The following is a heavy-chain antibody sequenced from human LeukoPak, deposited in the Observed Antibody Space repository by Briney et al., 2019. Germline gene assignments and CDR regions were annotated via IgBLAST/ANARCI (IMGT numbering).Heavy chain of an antibody. CDR3: ATGEYSSSS. D-gene: IGHD6-6*01. CDR1: GYTFTSYD. J-gene: IGHJ4*02. CDR2: MNPNSSNT. Sequence: ASVKVSCKASGYTFTSYDINWVRQATGQGLEWMGWMNPNSSNTGYAQKFQGRVTITRNTSTSTAYMELSSLRSEDTAVYYCATGEYSSSSWGQGTLVTVSS. V-gene: IGHV1-8*03.